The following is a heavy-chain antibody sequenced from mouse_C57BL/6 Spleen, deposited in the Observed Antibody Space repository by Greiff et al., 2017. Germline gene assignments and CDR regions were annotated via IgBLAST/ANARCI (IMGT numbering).Heavy chain of an antibody. V-gene: IGHV1-42*01. J-gene: IGHJ2*01. Sequence: EVQLVESGPELVKPGASVKISCKASGYSFTGYYMNWVKQSPEKSLEWIGEINPSTGGTTYNQKFKAKATLTVDKSSSTAYMQLKSLTSEDSAVYYCARSWVDYWGQGTTLTVSS. CDR2: INPSTGGT. CDR3: ARSWVDY. CDR1: GYSFTGYY. D-gene: IGHD4-1*01.